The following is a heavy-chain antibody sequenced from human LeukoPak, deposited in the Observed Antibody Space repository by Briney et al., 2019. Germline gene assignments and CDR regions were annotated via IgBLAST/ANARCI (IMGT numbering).Heavy chain of an antibody. V-gene: IGHV5-51*01. CDR1: GYSFTSYW. CDR2: IYPGDSDT. D-gene: IGHD1-26*01. Sequence: KPGESLKISCKGSGYSFTSYWIGWVRQMPGKGLEWMGIIYPGDSDTRYSPSFQGQVTISADKSISTAYLQWSSLKASDTAMYYCARSHSGAVGASGFGIGYYWGQGTLVTVSS. CDR3: ARSHSGAVGASGFGIGYY. J-gene: IGHJ4*02.